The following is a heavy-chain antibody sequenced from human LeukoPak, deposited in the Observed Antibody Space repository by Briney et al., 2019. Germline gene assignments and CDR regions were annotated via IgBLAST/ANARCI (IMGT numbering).Heavy chain of an antibody. D-gene: IGHD2-2*03. CDR2: INHSGST. V-gene: IGHV4-34*01. CDR1: GGSFSGYY. J-gene: IGHJ5*02. CDR3: ASLPGYCSSTSCYPSPGPDSNWFDP. Sequence: NPSETLSLTCAVYGGSFSGYYWSWIRQPPGKGLEWIGEINHSGSTNYNPSLKSRVTISVDTSKNQFSLKLSSVTAADTAVYYCASLPGYCSSTSCYPSPGPDSNWFDPWGQGTLVTVSS.